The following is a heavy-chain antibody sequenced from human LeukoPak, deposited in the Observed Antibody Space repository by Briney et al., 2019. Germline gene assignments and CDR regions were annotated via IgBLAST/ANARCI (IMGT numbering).Heavy chain of an antibody. CDR1: GYSFTSYW. V-gene: IGHV5-51*01. J-gene: IGHJ4*02. D-gene: IGHD5-18*01. CDR2: IYPGDSDT. Sequence: GESLKISCKGSGYSFTSYWIGWVRQMPGKGLKWMGIIYPGDSDTRYSPSFQGQVTISADKSISTAYLQWSSLKASDTAMYYCARQRKSYGYECDYWGQGTLVTVSS. CDR3: ARQRKSYGYECDY.